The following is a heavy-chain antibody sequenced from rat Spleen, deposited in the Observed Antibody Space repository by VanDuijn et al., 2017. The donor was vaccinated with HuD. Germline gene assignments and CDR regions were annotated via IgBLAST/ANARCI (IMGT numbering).Heavy chain of an antibody. V-gene: IGHV5-22*01. CDR1: GFTFSDFY. Sequence: EVQLVESGGGLVQPGRSLKLSCAASGFTFSDFYMAWVRQAPKKGLEWVASIKHGDFTPYYRDSVTGRFTISRDDGESTLLLQMNSLRSEDTATYYCVRLYNNHGYWYFAYWGQGTLVTVSS. CDR2: IKHGDFTP. CDR3: VRLYNNHGYWYFAY. D-gene: IGHD1-5*01. J-gene: IGHJ3*01.